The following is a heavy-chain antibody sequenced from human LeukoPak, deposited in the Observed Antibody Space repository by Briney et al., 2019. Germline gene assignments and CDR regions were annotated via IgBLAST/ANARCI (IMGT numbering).Heavy chain of an antibody. V-gene: IGHV1-18*01. D-gene: IGHD3-22*01. CDR1: GYTFTTYN. Sequence: ASVKVSCKASGYTFTTYNINWVRQAPGQGLEWMGWISGYNGNTNYAKKLQGRVNMTTDTSTSTAYMELRSLKSDDTAVYYCASLKNYYDSSGYLVPDAFDIWGQGTMVTVSS. CDR2: ISGYNGNT. CDR3: ASLKNYYDSSGYLVPDAFDI. J-gene: IGHJ3*02.